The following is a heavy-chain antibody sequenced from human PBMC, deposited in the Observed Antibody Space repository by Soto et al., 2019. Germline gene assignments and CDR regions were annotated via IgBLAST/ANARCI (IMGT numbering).Heavy chain of an antibody. CDR3: GVGKRVLESWFGP. J-gene: IGHJ5*02. V-gene: IGHV3-11*01. Sequence: QVQLVESGGGLVKPGGSLRLSCITSGFTFSDVYMSWIRQAPGKGPEWVSYIGGSGSPIYYADAVRGRFTISRNNAQNSLFLQMTSLRAEDTAVYYCGVGKRVLESWFGPWGQGILVTVSS. D-gene: IGHD3-3*01. CDR2: IGGSGSPI. CDR1: GFTFSDVY.